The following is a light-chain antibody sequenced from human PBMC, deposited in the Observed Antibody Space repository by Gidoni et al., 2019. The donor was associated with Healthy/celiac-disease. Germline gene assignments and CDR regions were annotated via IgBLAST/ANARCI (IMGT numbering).Light chain of an antibody. Sequence: EIVLTQSPGTLSLSPGERATLSCRASQSVSSSYLAWYQQKPGQAPRLLIYGASSRATGIPDRFSGSGSGTDFTLTISRLEPEDFAVYDWQQYGSSPWTFGQXTKVEIK. CDR3: QQYGSSPWT. V-gene: IGKV3-20*01. CDR1: QSVSSSY. CDR2: GAS. J-gene: IGKJ1*01.